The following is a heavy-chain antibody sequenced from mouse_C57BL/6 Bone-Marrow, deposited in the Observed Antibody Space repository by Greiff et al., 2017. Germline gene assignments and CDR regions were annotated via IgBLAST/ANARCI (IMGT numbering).Heavy chain of an antibody. CDR3: AMREFYYGSRWYFDV. Sequence: EVMLVESGGDLVMPGGSLKLSCAASGFTFSSYGMSWVRQTPDKRLEWVATISSGGSYTYYPDSVKGRFTISRDNAKNTLYLQMSSLKSEDTAMXDCAMREFYYGSRWYFDVWGTGTTVTVSS. V-gene: IGHV5-6*01. CDR2: ISSGGSYT. J-gene: IGHJ1*03. CDR1: GFTFSSYG. D-gene: IGHD1-1*01.